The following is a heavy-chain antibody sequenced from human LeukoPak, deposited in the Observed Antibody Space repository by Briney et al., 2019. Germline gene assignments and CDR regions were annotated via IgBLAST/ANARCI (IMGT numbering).Heavy chain of an antibody. J-gene: IGHJ4*02. CDR2: IYRGAST. CDR1: GFTVSSKY. Sequence: PGGSLRLSCAASGFTVSSKYMSWFRQAPGKGLEWVSVIYRGASTYYADSVKGRFTISRDNSENTVYLQMNSLRAEDTAVYYCAAMALAEYYFDYWGQGTLVTVSS. D-gene: IGHD6-19*01. CDR3: AAMALAEYYFDY. V-gene: IGHV3-53*01.